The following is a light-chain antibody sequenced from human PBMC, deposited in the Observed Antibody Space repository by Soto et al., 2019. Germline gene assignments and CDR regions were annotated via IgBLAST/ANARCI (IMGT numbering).Light chain of an antibody. CDR1: QDISSW. V-gene: IGKV1D-12*01. Sequence: DIQMTQSPSSVSASVGDRVTITVRASQDISSWLACYQQKPGKAPKLLIYAASSLQSGVPSRFSGSGSGTDFSLTIRSLQPEDFATYYCQQPISFPITFGQGTRLEI. CDR2: AAS. J-gene: IGKJ5*01. CDR3: QQPISFPIT.